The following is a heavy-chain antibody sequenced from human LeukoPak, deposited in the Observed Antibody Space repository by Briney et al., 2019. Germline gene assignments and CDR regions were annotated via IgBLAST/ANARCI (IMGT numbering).Heavy chain of an antibody. CDR3: AKDSWSRNGIYDAFDI. CDR1: GFTFSSYG. Sequence: GRSLRLSCAASGFTFSSYGMHWVRQAPGKGLEWVSVVGGDDTNYYIDSAKGRFTISRDNSKNTLSLQMNNLRPEDTAVYYCAKDSWSRNGIYDAFDIWGQGTMVTVSS. D-gene: IGHD2-8*01. V-gene: IGHV3-23*01. J-gene: IGHJ3*02. CDR2: VGGDDTN.